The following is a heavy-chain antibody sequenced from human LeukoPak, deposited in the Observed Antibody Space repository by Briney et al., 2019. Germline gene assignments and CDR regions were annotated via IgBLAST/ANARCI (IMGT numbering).Heavy chain of an antibody. D-gene: IGHD3-3*01. CDR2: INHSGST. Sequence: PSETLSLTCAVYGGSFSGYYWSWIRQPPGKGLEWIGEINHSGSTSYNPSLKSRVTISVDTSKNQFSLKLSSVTAADTAVYYCATYDFWSGFDYWGQGTLVTVSS. J-gene: IGHJ4*02. CDR3: ATYDFWSGFDY. CDR1: GGSFSGYY. V-gene: IGHV4-34*01.